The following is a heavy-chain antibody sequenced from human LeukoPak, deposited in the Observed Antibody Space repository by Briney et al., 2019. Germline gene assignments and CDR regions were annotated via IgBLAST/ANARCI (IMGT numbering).Heavy chain of an antibody. CDR2: INPNSGGT. V-gene: IGHV1-2*02. J-gene: IGHJ4*02. D-gene: IGHD5-18*01. CDR3: ARDGYSYGYLFDY. Sequence: ASVKVSCKASGYTFTGYYMHWVRQAPGQGLEWMGWINPNSGGTNYAQKFQGRVTMTRDTSISTAYMELSRLRSDDTAVYYCARDGYSYGYLFDYWGQGTLVTVSP. CDR1: GYTFTGYY.